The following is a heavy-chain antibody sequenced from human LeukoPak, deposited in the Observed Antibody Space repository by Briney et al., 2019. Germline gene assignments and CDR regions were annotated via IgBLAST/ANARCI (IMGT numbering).Heavy chain of an antibody. D-gene: IGHD3-22*01. J-gene: IGHJ4*02. V-gene: IGHV5-51*01. Sequence: GESLTISCKGSGYSFTSYWIGWVRQMPGRGLEWMGIIYPGDSDTRYSPSFQAQDTISADMSISTASLQWSSLKASDTAMYYCAMTYYYDSSGPGDYWGQGTLVTVSS. CDR1: GYSFTSYW. CDR3: AMTYYYDSSGPGDY. CDR2: IYPGDSDT.